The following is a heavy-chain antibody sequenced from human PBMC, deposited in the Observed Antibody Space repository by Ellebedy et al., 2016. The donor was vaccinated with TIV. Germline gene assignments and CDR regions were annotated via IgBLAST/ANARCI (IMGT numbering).Heavy chain of an antibody. CDR3: ARYDSSGYLDY. CDR1: GFTFSSYG. Sequence: GESLKISCAASGFTFSSYGMHWVRQAPGKGLEWVAVISYDGSNKYYADSVKGRFTISRDNSKNTLYLQMNSLRAEDTAVYYCARYDSSGYLDYWGQGTLVTVSS. CDR2: ISYDGSNK. D-gene: IGHD3-22*01. J-gene: IGHJ4*02. V-gene: IGHV3-30*03.